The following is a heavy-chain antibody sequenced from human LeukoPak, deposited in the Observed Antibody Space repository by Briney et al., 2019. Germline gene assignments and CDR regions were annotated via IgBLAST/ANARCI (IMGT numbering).Heavy chain of an antibody. CDR2: ISDSGGST. CDR3: ARGTYSSSWYFNYYYGMDV. CDR1: GFAFTNYA. V-gene: IGHV3-23*01. Sequence: PGGSLRLSCAASGFAFTNYAMNWVRLAPGKGLEWVSSISDSGGSTYYADSAKGRFTISRDNAKNSLYLQMNSLRAEDTAVYYCARGTYSSSWYFNYYYGMDVWGQGTTVTVSS. J-gene: IGHJ6*02. D-gene: IGHD6-13*01.